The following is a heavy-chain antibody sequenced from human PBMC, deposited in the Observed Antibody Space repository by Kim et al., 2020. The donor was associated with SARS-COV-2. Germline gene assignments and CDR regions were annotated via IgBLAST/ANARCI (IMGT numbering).Heavy chain of an antibody. CDR1: GGSISSYY. J-gene: IGHJ4*02. CDR2: IYYSGST. D-gene: IGHD3-3*01. Sequence: SETLSLTCTVSGGSISSYYWSWIRQPPGKGLEWIGYIYYSGSTNYNPSLKSRVTISVDTSKNQFSLKLSSVTAADTAVYYCARAVHDLDYFDYWGQGTLVTVSS. CDR3: ARAVHDLDYFDY. V-gene: IGHV4-59*13.